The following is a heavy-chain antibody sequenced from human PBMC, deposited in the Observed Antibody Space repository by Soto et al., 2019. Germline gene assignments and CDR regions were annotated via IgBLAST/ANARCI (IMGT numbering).Heavy chain of an antibody. J-gene: IGHJ3*02. CDR2: IYPGDSDS. CDR3: ARSRVSTPRLEDPFDI. V-gene: IGHV5-51*01. Sequence: GESLKISCNGSGYSFPTYWLAWVRQTPWRGLEYMGIIYPGDSDSRYSPAFQGQVTISADKSINTAYLQWTSLKASDTAIYYCARSRVSTPRLEDPFDIWGQGTMVTVSS. CDR1: GYSFPTYW. D-gene: IGHD5-12*01.